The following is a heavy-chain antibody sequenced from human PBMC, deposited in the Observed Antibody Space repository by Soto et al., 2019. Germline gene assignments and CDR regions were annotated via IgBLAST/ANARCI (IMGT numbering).Heavy chain of an antibody. V-gene: IGHV3-30-3*01. CDR3: ARDWASFPALGAFDI. Sequence: QVQLVESGGGVVQPGRSLRLSCVGSEFTFVNHAMHWVRQAPGKGLEWVAMISYDGSKEYYADSVKGRFTISREGSNYRLHLQMISLRVEDTAVYYCARDWASFPALGAFDIWGQGTMVTVSS. CDR1: EFTFVNHA. J-gene: IGHJ3*02. D-gene: IGHD3-16*01. CDR2: ISYDGSKE.